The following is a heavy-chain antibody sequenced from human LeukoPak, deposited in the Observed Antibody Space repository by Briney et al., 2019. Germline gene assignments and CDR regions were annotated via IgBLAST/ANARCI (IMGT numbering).Heavy chain of an antibody. CDR3: ARTARGSSAPMLDY. D-gene: IGHD6-6*01. CDR2: IYYSGST. J-gene: IGHJ4*02. CDR1: GGSISSYY. V-gene: IGHV4-59*01. Sequence: SETLSLTCTVSGGSISSYYWSWIRQPPGKGLEWIGYIYYSGSTNYNPSLKSRVTISVDTSKNQFSLKLSSVTATDTAVYYCARTARGSSAPMLDYWGQGTLVTVSS.